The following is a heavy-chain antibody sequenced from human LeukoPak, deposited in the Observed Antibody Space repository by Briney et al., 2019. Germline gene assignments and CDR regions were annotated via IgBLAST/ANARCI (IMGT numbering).Heavy chain of an antibody. V-gene: IGHV4-39*07. CDR1: GGSISSSRYY. CDR3: ARDRKVGATKLNWFDP. Sequence: PSETLSLTCTVSGGSISSSRYYWGWIRQPPGKGLEWIGSIYYSGSTYYNPSLKSRVTISVDTSKNQFSLKLSSVTAADTAVYYCARDRKVGATKLNWFDPWGQGTLVTVSS. D-gene: IGHD1-26*01. J-gene: IGHJ5*02. CDR2: IYYSGST.